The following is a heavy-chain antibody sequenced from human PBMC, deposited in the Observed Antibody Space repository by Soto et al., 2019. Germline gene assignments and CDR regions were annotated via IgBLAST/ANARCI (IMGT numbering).Heavy chain of an antibody. Sequence: SETLSLTCTVSGGSISSSYWSWIRQPPGKGLEWIGYIYYSGSTYYNPSLKSRVTISVDTSKNQFSLKLSSVTAADTAVYYCARDPTPWGQGTLVTVSS. V-gene: IGHV4-59*12. CDR2: IYYSGST. J-gene: IGHJ5*02. CDR1: GGSISSSY. CDR3: ARDPTP.